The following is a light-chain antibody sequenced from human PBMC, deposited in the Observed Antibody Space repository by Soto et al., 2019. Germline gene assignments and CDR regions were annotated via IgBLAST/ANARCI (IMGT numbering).Light chain of an antibody. CDR2: SYD. Sequence: QSVLTQPPSASGAPGQRGPIFCSTSSSNLGDNTVNWYQHVPGTAPKLLIYSYDQRPSGVPDRFSGSRSGTSASLAISGLQSEDEADYYCAAWDATLDGYVFGTGTKVTVL. CDR1: SSNLGDNT. V-gene: IGLV1-44*01. CDR3: AAWDATLDGYV. J-gene: IGLJ1*01.